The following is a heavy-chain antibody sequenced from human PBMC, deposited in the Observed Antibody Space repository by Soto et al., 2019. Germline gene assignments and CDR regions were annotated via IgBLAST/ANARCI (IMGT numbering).Heavy chain of an antibody. D-gene: IGHD2-21*02. V-gene: IGHV3-21*01. CDR1: GFTFSSYS. CDR2: ISSSSSYI. CDR3: ARDYIVVVTATPRYYYGMDV. J-gene: IGHJ6*02. Sequence: NPGGSLRLSCAASGFTFSSYSMYWVRQAPGKGLEWVSSISSSSSYIYYADSVKGRFTISRDNAKNSLYLQMNSLRAEDTAVYYCARDYIVVVTATPRYYYGMDVWGQGTTVTVSS.